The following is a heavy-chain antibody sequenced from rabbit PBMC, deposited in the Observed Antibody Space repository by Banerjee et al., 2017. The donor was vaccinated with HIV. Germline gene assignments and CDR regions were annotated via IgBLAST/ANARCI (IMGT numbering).Heavy chain of an antibody. CDR2: IYACSSVRS. J-gene: IGHJ4*01. Sequence: QSLEESGGDLVKPGASLTLTCKASGFSFSSSYYMCWVRQAPGKGLEWIACIYACSSVRSYYASWAKGRFTISKTSSTTVTLQMTSLTAADTATYFCARDYYSYGYSAYTFATGLKLWGPGTLVTVS. D-gene: IGHD6-1*01. CDR1: GFSFSSSYY. CDR3: ARDYYSYGYSAYTFATGLKL. V-gene: IGHV1S40*01.